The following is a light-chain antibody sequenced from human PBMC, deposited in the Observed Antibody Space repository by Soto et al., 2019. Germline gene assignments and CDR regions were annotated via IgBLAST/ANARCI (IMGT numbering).Light chain of an antibody. Sequence: EIMLSLSAGTLSLSTGERATLSCRASQSVAANYLAWYQQKRGQAPRLLIYGASSRATGIPDRFSGSGSGTDFTLTISRLEPEDFSVYYCHQYGTAPLTFGPGTKVDV. CDR1: QSVAANY. CDR2: GAS. J-gene: IGKJ3*01. CDR3: HQYGTAPLT. V-gene: IGKV3-20*01.